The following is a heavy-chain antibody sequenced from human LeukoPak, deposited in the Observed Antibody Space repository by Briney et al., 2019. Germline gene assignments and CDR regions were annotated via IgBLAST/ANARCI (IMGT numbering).Heavy chain of an antibody. CDR3: AKDSCSSTSCYFDY. D-gene: IGHD2-2*01. CDR2: ISWHSGSI. J-gene: IGHJ4*02. CDR1: GFTFDDYA. Sequence: SLRLSCAASGFTFDDYAMHWVRQAPGKGLEGVSGISWHSGSIGYADSVKGRFTISRDNAKNSLYLQMNSLRAEDTALYYCAKDSCSSTSCYFDYWGQGTLVTVSS. V-gene: IGHV3-9*01.